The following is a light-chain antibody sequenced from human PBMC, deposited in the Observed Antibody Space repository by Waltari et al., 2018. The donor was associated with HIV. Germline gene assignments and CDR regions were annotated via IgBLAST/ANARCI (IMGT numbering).Light chain of an antibody. J-gene: IGKJ3*01. Sequence: EIVMTQSPATLSVSPGERATLSCRASQSVSSNLAWYQQKPGQAPRLLIYGASTRATGIPARFSGSGSGTEFTPTISSLQSEDFAVYYCQQYNNWLLFTFGPGTKVDIK. V-gene: IGKV3-15*01. CDR3: QQYNNWLLFT. CDR1: QSVSSN. CDR2: GAS.